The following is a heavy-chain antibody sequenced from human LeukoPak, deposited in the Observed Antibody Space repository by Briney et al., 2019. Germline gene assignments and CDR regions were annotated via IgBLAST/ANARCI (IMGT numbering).Heavy chain of an antibody. CDR1: GFTFSSYS. Sequence: GGSLRLSCAASGFTFSSYSMNWVRQAPGKGLEWVSSISSSSSYIYYADSVKGRFTISRDNAKNSLYLQMNSLRAEDTAVYYCARGEVVGATTLNYWGQGTLVTVSS. J-gene: IGHJ4*02. D-gene: IGHD1-26*01. V-gene: IGHV3-21*01. CDR3: ARGEVVGATTLNY. CDR2: ISSSSSYI.